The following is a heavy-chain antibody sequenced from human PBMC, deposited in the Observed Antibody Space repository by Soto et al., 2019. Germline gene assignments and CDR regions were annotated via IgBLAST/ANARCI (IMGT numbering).Heavy chain of an antibody. CDR3: ARHRSLGLAVAGMGYFQH. Sequence: ASVKVSCKASGYTFTSYAMHWVRQAPGQRLEWMGWINAGNGNTKYSQKFQGRVTITRDTSASTAYMELSSVTAADTAVYYCARHRSLGLAVAGMGYFQHWGQGTLVTVSS. J-gene: IGHJ1*01. V-gene: IGHV1-3*01. CDR2: INAGNGNT. D-gene: IGHD6-19*01. CDR1: GYTFTSYA.